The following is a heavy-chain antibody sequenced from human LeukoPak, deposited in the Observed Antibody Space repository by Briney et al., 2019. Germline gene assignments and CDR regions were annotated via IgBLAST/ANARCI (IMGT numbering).Heavy chain of an antibody. Sequence: SQTLSLTCTVSGGSISSGSYYWSWIRQPAGKGLEWIGRIYTSGSTNYNPSLKSRVTISVDTPKNQFSLKLSSVTAADTAVYYCARAPGVVAATGYYYYGMDVWGQGTTVTVSS. CDR2: IYTSGST. V-gene: IGHV4-61*02. CDR1: GGSISSGSYY. CDR3: ARAPGVVAATGYYYYGMDV. J-gene: IGHJ6*02. D-gene: IGHD2-15*01.